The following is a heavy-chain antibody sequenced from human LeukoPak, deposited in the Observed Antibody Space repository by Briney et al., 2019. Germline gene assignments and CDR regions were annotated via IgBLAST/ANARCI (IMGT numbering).Heavy chain of an antibody. V-gene: IGHV1-2*02. D-gene: IGHD4-17*01. CDR2: INPNSGGT. CDR1: GYTFTGYY. Sequence: ASVKVSCKASGYTFTGYYMHWVRQAPGQGREGMGWINPNSGGTNYAQKFQGRVTMTRDTSISTAYMELSRLRSDDTAVYYCARGGPVAYYGWFDPWGQGTLVTVSS. CDR3: ARGGPVAYYGWFDP. J-gene: IGHJ5*02.